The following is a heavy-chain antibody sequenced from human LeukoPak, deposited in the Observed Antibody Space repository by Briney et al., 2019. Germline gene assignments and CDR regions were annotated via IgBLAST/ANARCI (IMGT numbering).Heavy chain of an antibody. J-gene: IGHJ5*02. D-gene: IGHD3-10*01. CDR3: ARDYYGSKSSSFDP. V-gene: IGHV1-8*01. Sequence: ASVKVSCRASGYTFTSYDINWVRQATGQGLEWLGWMNPNSGNTGYAQNFQGRVTMTRNTSIDTAYMELSSLRYEDTAVYYCARDYYGSKSSSFDPWGQGTLVTVSS. CDR2: MNPNSGNT. CDR1: GYTFTSYD.